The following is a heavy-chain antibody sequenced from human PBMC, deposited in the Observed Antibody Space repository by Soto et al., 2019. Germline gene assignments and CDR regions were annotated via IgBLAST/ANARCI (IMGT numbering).Heavy chain of an antibody. CDR2: ISGSGATT. Sequence: GGSLRLSCAASGFTFTNYAMIWVRQAPGKGLEWVSAISGSGATTDYADSVRGRFTISRDNSKSTLYLQMNSLRAEDTAIYYCAKDLERAVARQYDIWGQGTTVTVSS. D-gene: IGHD6-19*01. CDR3: AKDLERAVARQYDI. V-gene: IGHV3-23*01. CDR1: GFTFTNYA. J-gene: IGHJ3*02.